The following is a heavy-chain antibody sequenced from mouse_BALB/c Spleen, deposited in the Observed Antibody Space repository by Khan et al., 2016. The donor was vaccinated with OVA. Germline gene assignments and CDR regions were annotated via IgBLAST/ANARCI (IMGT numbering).Heavy chain of an antibody. V-gene: IGHV1-5*01. CDR1: GYSFITYW. CDR2: IYLGNSDT. Sequence: VQLKESGTVLARPGASVKMSCKASGYSFITYWMHWVKQRPGQGLEWIGAIYLGNSDTSYNQKSKGKAKLTAVPSARTAYMALRRLNNDDSAVYDGTSGFRWFDYWGQGTTLTVSS. CDR3: TSGFRWFDY. J-gene: IGHJ2*01.